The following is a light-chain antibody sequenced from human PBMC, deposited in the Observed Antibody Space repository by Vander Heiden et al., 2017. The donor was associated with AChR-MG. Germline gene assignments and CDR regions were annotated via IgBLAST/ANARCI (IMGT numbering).Light chain of an antibody. CDR2: AAS. Sequence: DIQMTQSPSSLSASVGDRVTTTCRASQGISNFLVWYQQKPGEAPKLLLYAASRLVSGVPSRFSGSGFGTDYTLTISSLQPEDFATYYCQQYYSTLQTFGQGTKLEIK. J-gene: IGKJ2*01. CDR1: QGISNF. CDR3: QQYYSTLQT. V-gene: IGKV1-NL1*01.